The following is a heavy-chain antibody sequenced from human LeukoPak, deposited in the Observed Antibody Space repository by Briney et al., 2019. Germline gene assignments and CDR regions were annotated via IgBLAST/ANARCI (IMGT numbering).Heavy chain of an antibody. D-gene: IGHD2-15*01. V-gene: IGHV4-59*01. J-gene: IGHJ4*02. CDR3: ARDGYCSGGSCSPDY. CDR2: IYYSGST. CDR1: GGSISSYY. Sequence: SETLSLTCTVSGGSISSYYWSWIRQPPGKGLEWIGYIYYSGSTNYNPSLKSRVTISVDTSKNQFSLKPSSVTAADTAVYYCARDGYCSGGSCSPDYWGQGTLVTVSS.